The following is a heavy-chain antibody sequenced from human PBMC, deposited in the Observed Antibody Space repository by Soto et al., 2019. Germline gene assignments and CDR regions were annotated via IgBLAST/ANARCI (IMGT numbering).Heavy chain of an antibody. V-gene: IGHV1-69*13. Sequence: ASVKGSCKASGGTFSSYAISWVRQAPGQGLEWMGGIIPIFGTANYAQKFQGRVTITADESTSTAYMELSSLRSEDTAVYYCARDLNYYDSSGYYSDWGQGTLVTVSS. CDR1: GGTFSSYA. CDR3: ARDLNYYDSSGYYSD. D-gene: IGHD3-22*01. J-gene: IGHJ4*02. CDR2: IIPIFGTA.